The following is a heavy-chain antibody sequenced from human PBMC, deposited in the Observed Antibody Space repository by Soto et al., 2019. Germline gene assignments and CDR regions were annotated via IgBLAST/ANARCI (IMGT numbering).Heavy chain of an antibody. CDR2: INPNSGGT. D-gene: IGHD6-6*01. CDR1: GYTFTGYY. Sequence: ASVKVSCKASGYTFTGYYMHWVRQAPGRGLEWMGWINPNSGGTNYAQKFQGWVTMTRDTSISTAYMELSRLRSDDTAVYYCAEGQSSLSDLDYWGQGTLVTVSS. CDR3: AEGQSSLSDLDY. J-gene: IGHJ4*02. V-gene: IGHV1-2*04.